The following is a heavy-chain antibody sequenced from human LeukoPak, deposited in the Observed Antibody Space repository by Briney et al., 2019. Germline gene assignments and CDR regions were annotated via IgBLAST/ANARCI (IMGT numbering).Heavy chain of an antibody. V-gene: IGHV3-21*01. CDR3: ARDRLAARRVYDY. J-gene: IGHJ4*02. CDR2: ISSSSSYI. D-gene: IGHD6-6*01. CDR1: GFSFSNYA. Sequence: GSLRLSCAASGFSFSNYAMNWVRQAPGKGLEWVSSISSSSSYIYYADSVKGRFTISRDNAKNSLYLQMNSLRAEDTAVYYCARDRLAARRVYDYWGQGTLVTVSS.